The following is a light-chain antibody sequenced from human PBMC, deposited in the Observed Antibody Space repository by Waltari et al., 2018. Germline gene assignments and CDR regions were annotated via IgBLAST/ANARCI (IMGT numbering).Light chain of an antibody. J-gene: IGLJ2*01. Sequence: QAVLTQPTFLSASPGPSPSLTCTSLRAINFGSSRTYWYKQKPGSPPQYLLRYKSDSDKHQDSGVPRRFSGSKDASANAGILLISVLQSEDEADYYCMIWHNNAVVFGGGTTLTVL. CDR3: MIWHNNAVV. V-gene: IGLV5-45*01. CDR1: RAINFGSSR. CDR2: YKSDSDK.